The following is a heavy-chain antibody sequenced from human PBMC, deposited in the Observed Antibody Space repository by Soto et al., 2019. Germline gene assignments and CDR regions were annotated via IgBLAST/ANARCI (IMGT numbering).Heavy chain of an antibody. J-gene: IGHJ6*02. V-gene: IGHV3-30*18. CDR1: GFTFSSYG. Sequence: PGGSLRLSCAASGFTFSSYGMHWVRHAPGKGLEWVAVISYDGSNRYYADSVKGRFTISRDNSKNTLYLQVNSLRAENTGVYYCAKDNVLEGMDVWGQGTTVTVSS. CDR2: ISYDGSNR. D-gene: IGHD3-16*01. CDR3: AKDNVLEGMDV.